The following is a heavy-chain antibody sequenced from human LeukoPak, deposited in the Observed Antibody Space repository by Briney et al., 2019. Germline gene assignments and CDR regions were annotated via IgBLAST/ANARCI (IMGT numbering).Heavy chain of an antibody. D-gene: IGHD3/OR15-3a*01. Sequence: SVKVSCKASGGTFSSYAISWVRQAPGRGLEWMGRIIPILGIANYAQKFQGRVTITADKSTSTAYMELRSLRSEDTAVYYCSREHDDVWTSFDYWGQGTLVTVSS. CDR1: GGTFSSYA. V-gene: IGHV1-69*04. CDR2: IIPILGIA. CDR3: SREHDDVWTSFDY. J-gene: IGHJ4*02.